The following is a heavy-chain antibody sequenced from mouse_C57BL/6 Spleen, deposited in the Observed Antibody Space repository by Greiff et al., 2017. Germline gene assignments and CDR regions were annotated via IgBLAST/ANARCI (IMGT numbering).Heavy chain of an antibody. J-gene: IGHJ2*01. CDR1: GYAFSSSW. V-gene: IGHV1-82*01. D-gene: IGHD1-1*01. Sequence: VQLQQSGPELVKPGASVKISCKASGYAFSSSWMNWVKQRPGKGLEWIGRIYPGDGDTNYNGKFKGKATLTADKSSSTAYMQLSSLTSEDSAVYFGARGKITTVAFDYWGQGTTLTVSS. CDR2: IYPGDGDT. CDR3: ARGKITTVAFDY.